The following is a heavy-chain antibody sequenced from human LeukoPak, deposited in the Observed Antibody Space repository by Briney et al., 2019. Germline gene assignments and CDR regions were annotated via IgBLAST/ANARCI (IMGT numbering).Heavy chain of an antibody. CDR1: GGSISTYY. CDR3: ARDRPLYGMDV. D-gene: IGHD6-6*01. Sequence: SETLSLTCTVSGGSISTYYWSWIRQPPGKGLEWIGNTDYSGSTNYNPSLRSRVTISEDTSKNQFSLKLTSVIAADTAVYYCARDRPLYGMDVWGQGTTVTVSS. CDR2: TDYSGST. V-gene: IGHV4-59*01. J-gene: IGHJ6*02.